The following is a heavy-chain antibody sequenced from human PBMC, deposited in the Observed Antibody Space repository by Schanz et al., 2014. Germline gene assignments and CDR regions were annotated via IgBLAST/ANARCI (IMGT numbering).Heavy chain of an antibody. CDR2: INNSGST. CDR3: ARDMVENWFDS. CDR1: GGFISSINW. J-gene: IGHJ5*01. Sequence: QVQLQESGPGLVKPSGTLSLTCAVSGGFISSINWWSWVRQSPGTGLEWIGEINNSGSTNYNPSLKSRVTISLDKSKSQFSLTLNAVTAADTAVYYCARDMVENWFDSWGQGTLVTVSS. D-gene: IGHD3-10*01. V-gene: IGHV4-4*02.